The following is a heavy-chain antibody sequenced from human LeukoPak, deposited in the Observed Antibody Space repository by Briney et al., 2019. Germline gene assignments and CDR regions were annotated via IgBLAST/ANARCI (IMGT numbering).Heavy chain of an antibody. Sequence: SETLSLTCAVYGGSFSGYYWSWIRQPPGKGLEWIGVINHSGSTNYNPSLKSRVTISVDTSKNQFSLKLSSVTAADTAVYYCARGPGIAVAGLIDYWGQGTLVTVSS. V-gene: IGHV4-34*01. CDR2: INHSGST. J-gene: IGHJ4*02. CDR1: GGSFSGYY. D-gene: IGHD6-19*01. CDR3: ARGPGIAVAGLIDY.